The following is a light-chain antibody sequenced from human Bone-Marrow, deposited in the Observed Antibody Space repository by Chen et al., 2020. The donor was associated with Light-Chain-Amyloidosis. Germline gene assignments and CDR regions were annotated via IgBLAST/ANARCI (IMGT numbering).Light chain of an antibody. CDR2: EDG. CDR3: QSYQGSSQGV. V-gene: IGLV6-57*01. J-gene: IGLJ3*02. CDR1: SGSIATNY. Sequence: NFMLTQPHSVSESPGKTVIISCTRSSGSIATNYVQWYQQRPGSSPTTVLYEDGQRPSGVPERFSGSIDRSSNSASLTISGLKTEDEADYYCQSYQGSSQGVFGGGTKLTV.